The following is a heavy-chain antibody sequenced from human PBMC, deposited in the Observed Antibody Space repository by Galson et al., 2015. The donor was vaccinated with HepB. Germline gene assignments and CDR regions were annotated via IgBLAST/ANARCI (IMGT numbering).Heavy chain of an antibody. Sequence: QSGAEVKKPGESLKISCKGSGYSFTSYWIGWVRQMPGKGLEWMGIIYPGDSDTRYSPSFQGQVTISADKSISTAYLQWSSLKASDTAMYYCARHSRRIYCTNGVCGMDVWGQGTTVTVSS. J-gene: IGHJ6*02. D-gene: IGHD2-8*01. CDR2: IYPGDSDT. CDR3: ARHSRRIYCTNGVCGMDV. V-gene: IGHV5-51*01. CDR1: GYSFTSYW.